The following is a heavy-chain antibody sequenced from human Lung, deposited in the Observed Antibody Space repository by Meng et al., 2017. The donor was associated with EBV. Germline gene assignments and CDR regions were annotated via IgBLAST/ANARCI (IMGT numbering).Heavy chain of an antibody. V-gene: IGHV4-34*01. CDR1: GRSFSSSY. J-gene: IGHJ4*02. CDR3: ARGGTSSAPFDY. D-gene: IGHD2-2*01. CDR2: INYSGIT. Sequence: QGQPQQLGAGLLKPSETLSLTCGVSGRSFSSSYWSWIRQPPGKGLEWIGQINYSGITNYNPSLKSRVTISVDTSKNQFSLSLNSVTAADTAVYYCARGGTSSAPFDYWGQETLVTVSS.